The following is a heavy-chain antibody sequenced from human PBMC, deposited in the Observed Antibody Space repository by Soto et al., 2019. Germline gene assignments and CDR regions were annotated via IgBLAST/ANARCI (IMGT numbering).Heavy chain of an antibody. CDR1: GGTFSSYA. CDR3: ARGKGYSYGTYYYYYGMDV. CDR2: IIPIFGTA. V-gene: IGHV1-69*13. Sequence: SVKVSCKASGGTFSSYAISWVRQAPGQGLEWMGGIIPIFGTANYAQKFRGRVTITADESTSTAYMELSSLRSEDTAVYYCARGKGYSYGTYYYYYGMDVWGQGTTVTVSS. D-gene: IGHD5-18*01. J-gene: IGHJ6*02.